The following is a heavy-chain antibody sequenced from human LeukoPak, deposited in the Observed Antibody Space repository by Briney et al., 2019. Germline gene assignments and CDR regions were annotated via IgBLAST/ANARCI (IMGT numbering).Heavy chain of an antibody. CDR1: GLTSGSYW. D-gene: IGHD6-19*01. V-gene: IGHV3-7*03. Sequence: GGSLRLSCAASGLTSGSYWMSWVRHTPGKGLEWVANIKHDGSERNYMESVKGRFTISRDNGKNSLHLLMNNLRAEDTAVYYCAAGSGWSSEYWGQGTLVTVSS. CDR2: IKHDGSER. J-gene: IGHJ4*02. CDR3: AAGSGWSSEY.